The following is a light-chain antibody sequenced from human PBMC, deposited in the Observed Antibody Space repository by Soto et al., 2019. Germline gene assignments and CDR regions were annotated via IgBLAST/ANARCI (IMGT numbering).Light chain of an antibody. Sequence: DSQMTQAPAALSASVGDRVTITCRASQSMNDWLAWYQQKPGKAPKVLIYDASSLQSGVPSRFSGSGSGTEFTLTIDSLQSDDVAIYYCLRYNAFSQTFGQGTKVDIK. CDR1: QSMNDW. CDR2: DAS. J-gene: IGKJ1*01. V-gene: IGKV1-5*01. CDR3: LRYNAFSQT.